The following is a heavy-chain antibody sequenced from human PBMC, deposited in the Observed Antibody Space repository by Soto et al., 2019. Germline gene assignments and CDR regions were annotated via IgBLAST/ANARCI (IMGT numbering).Heavy chain of an antibody. V-gene: IGHV4-34*01. J-gene: IGHJ5*02. CDR2: INHSGST. D-gene: IGHD6-19*01. CDR1: GGSFSGYY. Sequence: TSETLSLTCAVYGGSFSGYYWSWIRPPPGKGLEWIGEINHSGSTNYNPSLKSRVTISVDTSKNQFSLKLSSVTAADTAVYYCARGGHSSGWYWWFDPWGQGTLVTVSS. CDR3: ARGGHSSGWYWWFDP.